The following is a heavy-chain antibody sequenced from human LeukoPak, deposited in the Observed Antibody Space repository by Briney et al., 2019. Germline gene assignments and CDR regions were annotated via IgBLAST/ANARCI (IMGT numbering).Heavy chain of an antibody. CDR3: ASITMVRGRGYYYYMDV. D-gene: IGHD3-10*01. Sequence: GGSLRLSCAGSGFTFSTYSMNWVRQAPGKGLEWVSYISSSSSTIYYADSVKGRFTISRDNAKNSLYLQMNSLRAEDTAVYYCASITMVRGRGYYYYMDVWGKGTTVTVSS. CDR2: ISSSSSTI. J-gene: IGHJ6*03. V-gene: IGHV3-48*01. CDR1: GFTFSTYS.